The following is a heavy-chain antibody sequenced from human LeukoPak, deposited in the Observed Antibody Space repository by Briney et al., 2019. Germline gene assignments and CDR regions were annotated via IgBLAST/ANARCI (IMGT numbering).Heavy chain of an antibody. CDR1: GYTFTGYY. J-gene: IGHJ4*02. CDR3: VGAPSNSWFGY. D-gene: IGHD6-13*01. CDR2: INPNSGDT. V-gene: IGHV1-2*02. Sequence: ASVKVSCKASGYTFTGYYMHWVRQAPGQGLEWMGWINPNSGDTNYAQKFQGRVTMTRDTSITTAYMELSSLRSDDTAVYYCVGAPSNSWFGYWGQGTLVTVSS.